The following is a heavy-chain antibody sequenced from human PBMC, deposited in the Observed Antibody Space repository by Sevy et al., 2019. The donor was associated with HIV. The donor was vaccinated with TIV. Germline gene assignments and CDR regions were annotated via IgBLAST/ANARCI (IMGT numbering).Heavy chain of an antibody. J-gene: IGHJ6*02. D-gene: IGHD2-2*01. CDR2: IKLEGSEK. CDR1: GFTFSSYW. CDR3: ARDCSSTSCLWGMDV. V-gene: IGHV3-7*03. Sequence: GGSLRLSCAASGFTFSSYWMNWVRQAPGKGLEWVANIKLEGSEKYYVDSVKGRSTISRDNAKNSLYLQMNSLRAEDTAVYYCARDCSSTSCLWGMDVWGQGTTVTVSS.